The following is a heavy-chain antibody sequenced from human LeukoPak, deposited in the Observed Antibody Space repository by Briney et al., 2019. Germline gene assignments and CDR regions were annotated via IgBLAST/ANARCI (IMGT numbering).Heavy chain of an antibody. Sequence: GGSLRLSCAASEFTVSSNYMSWVRQAPGKGLEWVSVIYSGGSTYYADSVKGRFTISRDNSKNTLYLQMNSLRAEDTAVYYCAREIIQLPGYFDYWGQGTLVTVSS. CDR1: EFTVSSNY. V-gene: IGHV3-53*01. D-gene: IGHD5-18*01. J-gene: IGHJ4*02. CDR3: AREIIQLPGYFDY. CDR2: IYSGGST.